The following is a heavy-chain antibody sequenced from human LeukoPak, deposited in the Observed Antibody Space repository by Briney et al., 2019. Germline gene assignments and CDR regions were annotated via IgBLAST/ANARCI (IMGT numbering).Heavy chain of an antibody. D-gene: IGHD5-24*01. CDR1: GLTFSSAW. Sequence: GGSLRLSCTASGLTFSSAWMSWVRQARGKGLEWIGHIRGKADGGTPDYAAPVKGKFTISRDDSKSTLFLQMDSLQIEDTAVYYCTTARRASSSLDYWGQGTLVTVSS. V-gene: IGHV3-15*01. CDR3: TTARRASSSLDY. J-gene: IGHJ4*02. CDR2: IRGKADGGTP.